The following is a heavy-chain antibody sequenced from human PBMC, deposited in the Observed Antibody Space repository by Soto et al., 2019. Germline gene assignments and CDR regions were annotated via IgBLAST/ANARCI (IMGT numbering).Heavy chain of an antibody. V-gene: IGHV1-69*06. CDR2: IIPIFGTA. D-gene: IGHD1-1*01. Sequence: QVQLVQSGAEVKKPGSSVEVSCKASGGTFSSYAISWVRQAPGQGLEWMGGIIPIFGTANYAQKFQGRVTITADKSTSTAYMELSSLRSEDTAVYYCARGDLSTSYYYYGMDVWGQGTTVTVSS. J-gene: IGHJ6*02. CDR3: ARGDLSTSYYYYGMDV. CDR1: GGTFSSYA.